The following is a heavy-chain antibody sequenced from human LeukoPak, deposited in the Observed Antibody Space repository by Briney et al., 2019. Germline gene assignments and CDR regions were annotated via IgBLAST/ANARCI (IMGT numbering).Heavy chain of an antibody. CDR2: ISGSAGST. V-gene: IGHV3-23*01. J-gene: IGHJ4*02. Sequence: GGSLRLSCAASGFTFSSNAMSWVRQAPGNGLEWGSAISGSAGSTYYADSVKRRFTISRDNSKNTLYLQMNSLRAEDTAVDYCVTDYYDSRGYYLDYWGQGTLVTVSS. CDR3: VTDYYDSRGYYLDY. D-gene: IGHD3-22*01. CDR1: GFTFSSNA.